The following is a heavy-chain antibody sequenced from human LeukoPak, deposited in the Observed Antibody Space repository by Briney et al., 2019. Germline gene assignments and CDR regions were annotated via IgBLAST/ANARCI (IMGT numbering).Heavy chain of an antibody. CDR2: IYSGGST. CDR1: GFTVSSNY. D-gene: IGHD3-10*01. Sequence: GGSLRLSCAASGFTVSSNYMSWVRQAPGKGLEWVSVIYSGGSTYYADSVKGRFTIPRDNSKNTLYLQMISLRAEDTAVYYCAREANYGSGMSWGQGTLVTVSS. CDR3: AREANYGSGMS. V-gene: IGHV3-66*02. J-gene: IGHJ4*02.